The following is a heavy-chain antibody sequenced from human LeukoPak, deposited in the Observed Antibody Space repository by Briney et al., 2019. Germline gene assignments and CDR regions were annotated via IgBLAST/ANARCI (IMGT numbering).Heavy chain of an antibody. CDR1: GFTFSSYW. Sequence: PGGSLRLSCAASGFTFSSYWMSWVRQAPGKGLEWVANIKQDGSEKYYVDSVKGRFTISRDNAKNSLYLQMNSLRAEDTAVYYCARDMYRVAGLYYFDYWGQGTLVTVSS. CDR2: IKQDGSEK. V-gene: IGHV3-7*01. J-gene: IGHJ4*02. D-gene: IGHD6-19*01. CDR3: ARDMYRVAGLYYFDY.